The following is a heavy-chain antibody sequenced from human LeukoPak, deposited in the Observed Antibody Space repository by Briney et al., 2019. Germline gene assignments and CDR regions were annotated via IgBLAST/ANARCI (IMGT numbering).Heavy chain of an antibody. J-gene: IGHJ6*02. CDR2: INPNSGGT. Sequence: ASVKVSCKASGYTFTGYYMHWVRQAPGQGLEWMGWINPNSGGTNYAQKFQGRVTITADKSTSTAYMELSSLRSEDTAVYYCARAQYDIVVVPAALTYYYGMDVWGQGTTVTVSS. CDR3: ARAQYDIVVVPAALTYYYGMDV. CDR1: GYTFTGYY. D-gene: IGHD2-2*01. V-gene: IGHV1-2*02.